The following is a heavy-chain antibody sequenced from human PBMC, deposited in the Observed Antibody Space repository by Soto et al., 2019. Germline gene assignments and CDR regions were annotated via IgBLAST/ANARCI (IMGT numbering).Heavy chain of an antibody. D-gene: IGHD1-26*01. CDR3: AKGWSGGSYARSGFDL. CDR1: GYTFSTHD. CDR2: MNPNSGNT. V-gene: IGHV1-8*01. J-gene: IGHJ5*02. Sequence: QVQLVQSGAEVRKPGTSVKVSCEASGYTFSTHDINWVRQASGQGLEWMGWMNPNSGNTGYAQKLQGRVTMSRNTTISTAYMELRSLTSEDTAVYYRAKGWSGGSYARSGFDLWGQGTRVTVSS.